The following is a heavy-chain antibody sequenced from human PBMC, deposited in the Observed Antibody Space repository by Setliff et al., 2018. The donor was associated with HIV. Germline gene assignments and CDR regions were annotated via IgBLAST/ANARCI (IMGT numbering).Heavy chain of an antibody. D-gene: IGHD2-15*01. CDR3: ARLGGICSGGSCTALAYTMDV. J-gene: IGHJ6*02. CDR1: GYSFSSYW. V-gene: IGHV5-51*01. Sequence: PGESLKISCKGSGYSFSSYWIGWVRQMPGKGLEWMGIIYPGDSDTRYSPSLQGQVTTSADKSISTAYLQCSSLKASDTAMYYCARLGGICSGGSCTALAYTMDVWGQGTTVTVSS. CDR2: IYPGDSDT.